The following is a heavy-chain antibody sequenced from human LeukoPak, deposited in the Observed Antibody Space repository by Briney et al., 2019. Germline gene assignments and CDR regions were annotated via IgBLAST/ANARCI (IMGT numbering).Heavy chain of an antibody. CDR1: GFTFSSYE. D-gene: IGHD1-26*01. V-gene: IGHV3-23*01. Sequence: GGSLRLSCAASGFTFSSYEMNRVRQAPGKGLEWVSGIVGDAGRTYYADSVKGRFTISRDNSKNTLYLQMNSLRAEDTAIYYCAKDRAWGAFDYWGQGTLVTVSS. CDR3: AKDRAWGAFDY. J-gene: IGHJ4*02. CDR2: IVGDAGRT.